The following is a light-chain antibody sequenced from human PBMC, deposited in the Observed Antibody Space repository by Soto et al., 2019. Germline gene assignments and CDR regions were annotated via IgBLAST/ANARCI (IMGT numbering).Light chain of an antibody. CDR2: GAS. J-gene: IGKJ4*01. Sequence: EIVLTQSPGTLSLSPGERATLSCRASQSVSSYLAWYQQKPGQAPRLVIYGASSRATGIPDRFSGSGSGTDFTLYISRLEPEDFAVYYCQQYGSSPFTFGGGTKVDIK. V-gene: IGKV3-20*01. CDR1: QSVSSY. CDR3: QQYGSSPFT.